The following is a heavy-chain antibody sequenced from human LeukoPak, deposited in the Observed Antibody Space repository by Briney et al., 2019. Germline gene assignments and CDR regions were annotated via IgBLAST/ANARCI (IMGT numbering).Heavy chain of an antibody. V-gene: IGHV3-23*01. CDR2: ISGSGGST. CDR1: GFTFSSYA. D-gene: IGHD3-3*01. Sequence: PGGSLRLSCAASGFTFSSYAMSRVRQAPGKGLEWVSAISGSGGSTYYADSVKGRFTISRDNSKNTLYLQMNSLRAEDTAVYYCAKDRDYDFWSGGFDPWGQGTLVTVSS. CDR3: AKDRDYDFWSGGFDP. J-gene: IGHJ5*02.